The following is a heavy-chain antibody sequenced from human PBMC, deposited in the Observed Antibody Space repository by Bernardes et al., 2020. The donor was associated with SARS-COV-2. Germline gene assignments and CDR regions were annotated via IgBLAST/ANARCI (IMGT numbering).Heavy chain of an antibody. J-gene: IGHJ4*02. CDR1: GFTLSDYA. V-gene: IGHV3-30-3*01. D-gene: IGHD1-26*01. Sequence: GGSLRLSRAASGFTLSDYAMHWVRQAPGKGLEWVAVISYDGSDKYYADSVKGRFTISRDTSKNTLHLQMNSLRTEDTAIYYCARDPGVIVTSYFDYWGQGTLVTVSS. CDR2: ISYDGSDK. CDR3: ARDPGVIVTSYFDY.